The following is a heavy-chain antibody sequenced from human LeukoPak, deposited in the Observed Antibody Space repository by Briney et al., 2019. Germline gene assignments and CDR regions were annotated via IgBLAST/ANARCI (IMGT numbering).Heavy chain of an antibody. D-gene: IGHD6-13*01. CDR3: ARDQIQQLVMEDYYYYYGMDV. J-gene: IGHJ6*02. CDR2: IYTSGST. Sequence: SETLSLTCTVSGGSISSYYWSWIRQPAGKGLEWIGRIYTSGSTNYNPSLKSRVTMSVDTSKNQFSLKLSSVTAADTAVYYCARDQIQQLVMEDYYYYYGMDVWGQGTTVTVSS. CDR1: GGSISSYY. V-gene: IGHV4-4*07.